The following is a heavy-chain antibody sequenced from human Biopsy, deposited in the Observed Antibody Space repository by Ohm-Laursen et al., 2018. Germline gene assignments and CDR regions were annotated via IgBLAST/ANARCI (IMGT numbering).Heavy chain of an antibody. CDR2: INQAGTT. CDR3: GNEVHGRDY. CDR1: GKTFSDYQ. V-gene: IGHV4-34*08. Sequence: GTLSLTCAVFGKTFSDYQWSWIRQPPGKGLEWIGQINQAGTTNYNPSIKSRVSISADASKYEFPLRLTSVTAADTAVYLCGNEVHGRDYWGLGAQVTVSS. J-gene: IGHJ4*02. D-gene: IGHD2-15*01.